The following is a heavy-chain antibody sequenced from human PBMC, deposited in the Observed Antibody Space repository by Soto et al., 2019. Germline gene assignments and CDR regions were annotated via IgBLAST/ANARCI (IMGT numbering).Heavy chain of an antibody. CDR1: GFTFSSHT. CDR2: ITSTSSTK. V-gene: IGHV3-48*02. J-gene: IGHJ6*02. D-gene: IGHD3-10*01. CDR3: ARRITMVRGPHYYYAMDV. Sequence: AASGFTFSSHTMNWVRQAPGKGLEWVSYITSTSSTKYYADSVKGRFTISRDNAKNSLYLQINSLRDEDTAVYYCARRITMVRGPHYYYAMDVWGQGTTVTVSS.